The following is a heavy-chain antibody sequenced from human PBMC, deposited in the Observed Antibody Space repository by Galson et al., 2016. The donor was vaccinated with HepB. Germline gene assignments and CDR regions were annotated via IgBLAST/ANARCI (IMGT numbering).Heavy chain of an antibody. J-gene: IGHJ4*02. CDR3: TTGLYNTGGIDH. CDR1: GFTFSNTW. D-gene: IGHD2-8*02. CDR2: IKSKVYGETI. Sequence: SLRLSCAASGFTFSNTWMNWVRQAPGKGLEWVGLIKSKVYGETIVYAAPVKGRFTIARDDSESTLYLQMNSLKTEDTGVYYCTTGLYNTGGIDHWGQGALVTVSS. V-gene: IGHV3-15*07.